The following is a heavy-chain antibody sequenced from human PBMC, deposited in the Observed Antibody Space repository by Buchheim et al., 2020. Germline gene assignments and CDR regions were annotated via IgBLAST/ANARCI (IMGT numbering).Heavy chain of an antibody. CDR2: ISNAESNE. D-gene: IGHD3-16*01. V-gene: IGHV3-30-3*01. CDR1: GFTFSRYS. CDR3: ARGEELYFDH. Sequence: QVQLVQSGGGVVQTGGSLRLSCAASGFTFSRYSLHWVRQAPGKGLEWVALISNAESNEYYADPVKGRFTISRDNSKNALYLQMNSLRPEDASVYYCARGEELYFDHWGQGTL. J-gene: IGHJ4*02.